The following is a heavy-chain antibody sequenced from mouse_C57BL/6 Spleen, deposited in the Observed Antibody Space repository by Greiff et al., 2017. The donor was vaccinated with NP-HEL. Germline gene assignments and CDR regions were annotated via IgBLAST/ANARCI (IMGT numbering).Heavy chain of an antibody. V-gene: IGHV5-9-1*02. CDR2: ISSGGDYI. D-gene: IGHD1-1*01. CDR1: GFTFSSYA. CDR3: TRDRYDYDAMDY. J-gene: IGHJ4*01. Sequence: EVKLVESGEGLVKPGGSLKLSCAASGFTFSSYAMSWVRQTPEKRLEWVAYISSGGDYIYYADTVKGRFTISRDNARNTQYLQMSSLKSEDTAMYYCTRDRYDYDAMDYWGQGTSVTVSS.